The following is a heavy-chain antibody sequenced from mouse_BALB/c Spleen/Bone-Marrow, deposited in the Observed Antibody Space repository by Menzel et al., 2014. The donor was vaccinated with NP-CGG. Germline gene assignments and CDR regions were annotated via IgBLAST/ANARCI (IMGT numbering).Heavy chain of an antibody. D-gene: IGHD1-1*01. CDR3: ARHGSSYAMDY. CDR2: INSNGGST. J-gene: IGHJ4*01. CDR1: GFTFSSYY. Sequence: EVKLVESGGGLVKLGGSLKLSCAASGFTFSSYYTSWVRRTPEKRLELVAAINSNGGSTYYPDTVKGRFTISRDNAKNTLYLQMSSLKSEDTALYYCARHGSSYAMDYWGQGTSVTVSS. V-gene: IGHV5-6-2*01.